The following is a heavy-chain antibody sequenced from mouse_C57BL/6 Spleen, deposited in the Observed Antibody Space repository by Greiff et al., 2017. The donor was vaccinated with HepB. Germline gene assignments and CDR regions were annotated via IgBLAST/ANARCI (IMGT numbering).Heavy chain of an antibody. CDR1: GYAFSSSW. Sequence: QVQLQQSGPELVKPGASVNISCKASGYAFSSSWMNWVKQRPGKGLEWIGRIYPGDGDTNYNGKFKGKATLTADKSSSTAYMQLSSLTSEDSAVYFCARWLLPLYYFDYWGQGTTLTDSS. CDR2: IYPGDGDT. D-gene: IGHD2-3*01. J-gene: IGHJ2*01. CDR3: ARWLLPLYYFDY. V-gene: IGHV1-82*01.